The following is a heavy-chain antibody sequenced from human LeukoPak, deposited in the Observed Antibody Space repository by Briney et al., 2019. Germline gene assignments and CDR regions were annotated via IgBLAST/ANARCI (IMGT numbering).Heavy chain of an antibody. CDR1: GFTFSSYA. J-gene: IGHJ4*02. Sequence: GGSLRLSCAASGFTFSSYAMSWVRQAPGKGLEWVSAISGSGGSTYYADSVKGRFTISRDNAKNSLYLQMNSLRAEDTAVYYCATSRFYLESWGQGTLVTVSS. CDR2: ISGSGGST. V-gene: IGHV3-23*01. CDR3: ATSRFYLES.